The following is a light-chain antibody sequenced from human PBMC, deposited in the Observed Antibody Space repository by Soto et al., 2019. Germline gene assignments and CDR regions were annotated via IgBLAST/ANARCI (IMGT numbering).Light chain of an antibody. V-gene: IGKV3-20*01. J-gene: IGKJ4*01. CDR3: QHYGSPLT. CDR2: GTS. Sequence: EIVLTQSPGALSLSPGERATLSCGASRSVRSNSLAWYQQKPGQAPRLLIYGTSSRATGIPDRFSGSGSGTDFTLTISRLEPEDFAVYYCQHYGSPLTFGGGTKVDIK. CDR1: RSVRSNS.